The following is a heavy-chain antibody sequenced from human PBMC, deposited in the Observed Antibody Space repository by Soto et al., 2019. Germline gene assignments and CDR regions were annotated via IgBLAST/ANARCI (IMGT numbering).Heavy chain of an antibody. Sequence: SETLSLTCAVSGGSISSGGYSWSWIRQPPGKGLEWIGYIYHSGSTYYNPSLKSRVTISVDRSKNQFSLKLSSVTAADTAVYYCGRGVLLDYWGQGTLVTVSS. D-gene: IGHD3-10*01. J-gene: IGHJ4*02. V-gene: IGHV4-30-2*01. CDR3: GRGVLLDY. CDR2: IYHSGST. CDR1: GGSISSGGYS.